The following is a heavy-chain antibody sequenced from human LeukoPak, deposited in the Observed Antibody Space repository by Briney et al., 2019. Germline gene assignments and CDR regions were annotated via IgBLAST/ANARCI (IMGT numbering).Heavy chain of an antibody. D-gene: IGHD2/OR15-2a*01. CDR3: ARDYVYAFDY. V-gene: IGHV3-48*01. J-gene: IGHJ4*02. Sequence: PGGSLRLSCAASGSSFSSYSINWVRQAPRKGLEWVSYISGDGNAKHYTDSVKGRFTISRDNAKNALYLQMNSLRAEDTAVYFCARDYVYAFDYWGQGTLVTVSS. CDR2: ISGDGNAK. CDR1: GSSFSSYS.